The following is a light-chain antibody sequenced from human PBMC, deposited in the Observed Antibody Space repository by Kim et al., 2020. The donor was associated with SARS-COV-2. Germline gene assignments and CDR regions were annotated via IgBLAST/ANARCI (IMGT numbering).Light chain of an antibody. CDR3: QQYSSFLYS. CDR2: DAS. Sequence: GDSVTITWRASQSVSTSLAWYQQKPGTASRLLIYDASVLKSGDPARFSGGASGTEFTLTISRVQPGDFASDYCQQYSSFLYSFGQGTKLEI. CDR1: QSVSTS. J-gene: IGKJ2*01. V-gene: IGKV1-5*01.